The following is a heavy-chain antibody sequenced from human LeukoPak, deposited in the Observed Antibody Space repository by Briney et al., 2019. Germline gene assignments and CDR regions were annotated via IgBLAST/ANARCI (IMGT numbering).Heavy chain of an antibody. CDR1: GFTFSSYS. D-gene: IGHD4-17*01. CDR2: ISSSSSYI. CDR3: ARDSYGDANFDS. Sequence: NAGGSLRLSCAASGFTFSSYSMNWVRQAPGKGLEWVSSISSSSSYIYYADSVKGRFTISRDNAKNSLYLQMNSLRAEDTAVYYCARDSYGDANFDSWGQGTLVTVSS. J-gene: IGHJ4*02. V-gene: IGHV3-21*04.